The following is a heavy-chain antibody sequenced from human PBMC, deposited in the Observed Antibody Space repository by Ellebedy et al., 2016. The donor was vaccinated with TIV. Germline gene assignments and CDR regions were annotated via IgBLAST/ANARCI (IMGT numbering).Heavy chain of an antibody. V-gene: IGHV3-7*03. Sequence: GESLKISCAASGFTFSLYWMSWVRQAPGKGLEWVANINKDGSENFYVDSVKGRFTISRDNAKNSLYLQMNSLRAEDPDVYYCWSPPGVVALWGQGTLVTVSS. CDR3: WSPPGVVAL. CDR2: INKDGSEN. D-gene: IGHD3-10*01. CDR1: GFTFSLYW. J-gene: IGHJ4*02.